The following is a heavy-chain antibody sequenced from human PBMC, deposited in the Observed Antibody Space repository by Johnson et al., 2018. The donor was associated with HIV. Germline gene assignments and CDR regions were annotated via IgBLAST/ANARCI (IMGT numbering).Heavy chain of an antibody. Sequence: QLVESGGGVVQPGGSLRLSCAASGFTFSSYAMHWVRQAPGKGLEWVAVISYDGSNKYYADSVKGRFTISRDNSKNTLYLQMNSLRAEDTAVYYCARVAGDTGAFDIWGQGTMVTVSS. D-gene: IGHD6-19*01. J-gene: IGHJ3*02. CDR1: GFTFSSYA. CDR2: ISYDGSNK. CDR3: ARVAGDTGAFDI. V-gene: IGHV3-30-3*01.